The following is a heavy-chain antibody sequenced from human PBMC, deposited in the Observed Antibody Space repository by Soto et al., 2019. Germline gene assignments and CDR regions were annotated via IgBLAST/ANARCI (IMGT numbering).Heavy chain of an antibody. CDR1: GYTFATYG. D-gene: IGHD6-13*01. V-gene: IGHV1-18*01. CDR2: ISASNGNT. CDR3: ARSGRSWNLREFDY. J-gene: IGHJ4*02. Sequence: ASVKVSCKASGYTFATYGFSWVRQAPGQGLEWMGWISASNGNTNYAQKLRGRVTMTTDTSTSTAYMELRSLRSDDTAVFYCARSGRSWNLREFDYWGQGPLVTVSS.